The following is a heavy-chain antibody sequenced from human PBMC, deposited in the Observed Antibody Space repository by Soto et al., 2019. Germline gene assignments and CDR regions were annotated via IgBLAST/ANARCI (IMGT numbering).Heavy chain of an antibody. V-gene: IGHV3-33*01. CDR1: GFTFSSYG. Sequence: GGSLRLSCAASGFTFSSYGMHWVRQAPGKGLEWVAVIWYDGSNKYYADSVKGRFTISRDNSKNTLYLQMNSLRAEDTAVYYCARGFPVYYYGSGTVYYYYGMDVWGQGTTVTVSS. CDR2: IWYDGSNK. D-gene: IGHD3-10*01. CDR3: ARGFPVYYYGSGTVYYYYGMDV. J-gene: IGHJ6*02.